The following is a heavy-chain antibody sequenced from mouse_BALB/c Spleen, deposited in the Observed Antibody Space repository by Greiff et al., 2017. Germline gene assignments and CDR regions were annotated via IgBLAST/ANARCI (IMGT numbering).Heavy chain of an antibody. V-gene: IGHV5-6-5*01. Sequence: GQLQESGGGLVKPGGSLKLSCAASGFTFSSYAMSWVRQTPEKRLEWVASISSGGSTYYPDSVKGRFTISRDNARNILYLQMSSLRSEDTAMYYCARRGVYDYDAWFAYWGQGTLVTVSA. CDR3: ARRGVYDYDAWFAY. CDR2: ISSGGST. D-gene: IGHD2-4*01. J-gene: IGHJ3*01. CDR1: GFTFSSYA.